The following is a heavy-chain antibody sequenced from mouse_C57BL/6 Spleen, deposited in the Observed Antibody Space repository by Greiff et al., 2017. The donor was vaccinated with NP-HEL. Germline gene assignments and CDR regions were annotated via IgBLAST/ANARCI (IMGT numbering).Heavy chain of an antibody. Sequence: EVQVVESGPELVKPGASVKISCKASGYSFTDYNMNWVKQSNGKSLEWIGVINPNYGTTSYNQKFKGKATLTVDQSSSTAYMQLNSLTSEDSAVYYCASHHYGSSYDYFDYWGQGTTLTVSS. CDR2: INPNYGTT. J-gene: IGHJ2*01. V-gene: IGHV1-39*01. D-gene: IGHD1-1*01. CDR3: ASHHYGSSYDYFDY. CDR1: GYSFTDYN.